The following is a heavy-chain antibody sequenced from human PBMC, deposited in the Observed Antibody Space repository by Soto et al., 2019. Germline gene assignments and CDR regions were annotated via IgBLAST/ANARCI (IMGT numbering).Heavy chain of an antibody. V-gene: IGHV3-23*01. Sequence: EVQLLASGGGLVQPGGSLRLSCAASGFTFSSYAMSWVRQAPGKGLEWVSAISGSGGSTYYADSVKGRFTISRDNSKNTLYLQMNSLRAEDTAVYYCAKSGIVVVVAAIYPYYFDYWGQGTLVTVSS. CDR3: AKSGIVVVVAAIYPYYFDY. J-gene: IGHJ4*02. D-gene: IGHD2-15*01. CDR2: ISGSGGST. CDR1: GFTFSSYA.